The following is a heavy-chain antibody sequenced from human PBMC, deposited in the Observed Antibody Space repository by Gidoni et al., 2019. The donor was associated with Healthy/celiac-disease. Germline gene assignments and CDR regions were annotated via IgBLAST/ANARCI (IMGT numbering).Heavy chain of an antibody. CDR2: FDPEDGET. CDR3: ATDGSTTVTTRGSVYYGMDV. D-gene: IGHD4-17*01. CDR1: GYTLTDLS. Sequence: QVQLVQSGAEVKKPGASVKVSCKVSGYTLTDLSMHWVRHAPGKGLEWMGGFDPEDGETIYAQKFQGRVTMTEDTSTDTAYMELSSLRSEDTAVYYCATDGSTTVTTRGSVYYGMDVWGQGTTVTVSS. V-gene: IGHV1-24*01. J-gene: IGHJ6*02.